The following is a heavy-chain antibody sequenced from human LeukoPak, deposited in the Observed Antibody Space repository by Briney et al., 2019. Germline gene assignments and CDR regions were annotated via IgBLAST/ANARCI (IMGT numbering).Heavy chain of an antibody. D-gene: IGHD6-19*01. CDR2: IYTSWST. CDR3: ARGRGSDKSS. V-gene: IGHV4-61*02. J-gene: IGHJ4*02. CDR1: GGSISSGNYY. Sequence: SETLSLTCTVSGGSISSGNYYWSWIRQPAGKGLEWIGRIYTSWSTNYNPSLKSRVTISLDTSKNQFSLKLSSVTAADTAVYYCARGRGSDKSSWGQGILVTVSS.